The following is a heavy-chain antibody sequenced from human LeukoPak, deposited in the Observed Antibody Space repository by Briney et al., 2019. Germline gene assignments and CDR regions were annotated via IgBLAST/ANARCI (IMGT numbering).Heavy chain of an antibody. J-gene: IGHJ4*02. V-gene: IGHV3-23*01. D-gene: IGHD6-13*01. Sequence: PGGSLRLSCAASGFTFSSYAMSWVRQAPGKGLEWVSAISGSGGSTYYADSVKGRFTISRDNSKNTLYLQMNSLRAEDTAVYYCAKDRSYSSWYTSPGAYWGQGTLVTVSS. CDR3: AKDRSYSSWYTSPGAY. CDR2: ISGSGGST. CDR1: GFTFSSYA.